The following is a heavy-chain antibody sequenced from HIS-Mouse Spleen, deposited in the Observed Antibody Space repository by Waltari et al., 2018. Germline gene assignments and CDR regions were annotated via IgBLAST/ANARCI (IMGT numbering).Heavy chain of an antibody. D-gene: IGHD6-19*01. J-gene: IGHJ3*02. CDR1: GFTFRSYS. Sequence: EVQLVESGGGLVQPGGSLRLSCSASGFTFRSYSMTWVRQAPGKGLEWVSYISSSSSTIYYADSVKGRFTISRDNAKNSLYLQMNSLRAEDTAVYYCARRAVAGTGAFDIWGQGTMVTVSS. V-gene: IGHV3-48*01. CDR3: ARRAVAGTGAFDI. CDR2: ISSSSSTI.